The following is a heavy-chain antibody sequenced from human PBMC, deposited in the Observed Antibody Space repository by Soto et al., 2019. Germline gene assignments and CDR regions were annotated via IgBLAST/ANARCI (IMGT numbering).Heavy chain of an antibody. V-gene: IGHV1-24*01. Sequence: GASVKVSCKVSGYTLTELSMHWVRQAPGKGLEWMGGFDPEDGETIYAQKFQGRVTMIEDTSTDTAYMELSSLRSEDTAVYYCATVFDRYYFDYWGQGTLVTVSS. J-gene: IGHJ4*02. CDR3: ATVFDRYYFDY. CDR1: GYTLTELS. CDR2: FDPEDGET.